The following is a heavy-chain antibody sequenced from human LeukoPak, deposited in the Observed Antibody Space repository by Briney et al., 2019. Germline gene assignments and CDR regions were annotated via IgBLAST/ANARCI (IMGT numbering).Heavy chain of an antibody. J-gene: IGHJ3*02. D-gene: IGHD6-19*01. CDR2: INHSGST. V-gene: IGHV4-34*01. CDR3: ATAYSSGWYGGAFDI. Sequence: LRLSCAASGFSFSDYYMSWIRQPPGKGLEWIGEINHSGSTNYNPSLKSRVTISVDTSKNQFSLKLSSVTAADTAVYYCATAYSSGWYGGAFDIWGQGTMVTVSS. CDR1: GFSFSDYY.